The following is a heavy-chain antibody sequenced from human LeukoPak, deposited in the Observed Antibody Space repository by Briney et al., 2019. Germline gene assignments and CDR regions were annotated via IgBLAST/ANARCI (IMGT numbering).Heavy chain of an antibody. CDR3: ARGFGEDDHYFHAMDV. D-gene: IGHD3-10*01. CDR2: IKHDGSDK. J-gene: IGHJ6*02. CDR1: GFTFSSYW. V-gene: IGHV3-7*01. Sequence: GGSLRLSCAASGFTFSSYWMSWVRQAPGKGLEWLANIKHDGSDKYYVDSVKGRFTISRDNARNSLFLQMNSLRAEDTAVYYCARGFGEDDHYFHAMDVWGRGTTVTVSS.